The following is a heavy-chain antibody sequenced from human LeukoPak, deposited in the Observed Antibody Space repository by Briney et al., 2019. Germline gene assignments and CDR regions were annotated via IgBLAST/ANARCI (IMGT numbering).Heavy chain of an antibody. D-gene: IGHD3-10*01. V-gene: IGHV4-34*01. Sequence: SETLSLTCAVYGGSFSGYYWSWIRQPPGKGLEWIGEINHSGSTNYNPSLESRVTISVDTSKNQFSLKLSSVTAADTAVYYCARGYGSGSRGYYFDYWGQGTLVTVSS. CDR1: GGSFSGYY. CDR3: ARGYGSGSRGYYFDY. CDR2: INHSGST. J-gene: IGHJ4*02.